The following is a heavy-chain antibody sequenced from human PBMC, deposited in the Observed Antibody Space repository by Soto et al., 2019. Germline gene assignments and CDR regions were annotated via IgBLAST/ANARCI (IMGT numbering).Heavy chain of an antibody. Sequence: ASVKVSCKASGYTFTGYYMHWVRQAPGQGLEWMGWINPNSGGTNYAQKFQGRVTMTRDTSISTAYMELSRLRSDDTAVYYCARCRLYDSSGYYLSKNWFDPWGQGTLVTVSS. CDR1: GYTFTGYY. V-gene: IGHV1-2*02. CDR3: ARCRLYDSSGYYLSKNWFDP. D-gene: IGHD3-22*01. J-gene: IGHJ5*02. CDR2: INPNSGGT.